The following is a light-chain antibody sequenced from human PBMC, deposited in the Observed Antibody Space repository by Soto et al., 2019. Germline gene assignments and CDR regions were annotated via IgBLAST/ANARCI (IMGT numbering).Light chain of an antibody. CDR1: QSVSSSS. J-gene: IGKJ2*01. Sequence: EIVLTQSPGTVSLSPGERATLSFSASQSVSSSSLAWYQQRPGQAPRLLIFTASSRATGTPDRFSGSGSGTDFTLTISRLEPEDFAVYYCQLYGSSPPYIFGPGTKVDIK. CDR3: QLYGSSPPYI. CDR2: TAS. V-gene: IGKV3-20*01.